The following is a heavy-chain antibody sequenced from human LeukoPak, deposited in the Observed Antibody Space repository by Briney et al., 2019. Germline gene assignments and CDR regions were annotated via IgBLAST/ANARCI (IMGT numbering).Heavy chain of an antibody. CDR1: GFTFSGSA. D-gene: IGHD6-19*01. Sequence: TGGSLRLSCAASGFTFSGSAMLWVRQASGKGLEWVGRIRSKANSYATAYAASVKGRFTISRDDSKNTAYLQMNSLKTEDTAVYYCTRHRSSGWYNWFDPWGQGTLVTVSS. CDR2: IRSKANSYAT. CDR3: TRHRSSGWYNWFDP. J-gene: IGHJ5*02. V-gene: IGHV3-73*01.